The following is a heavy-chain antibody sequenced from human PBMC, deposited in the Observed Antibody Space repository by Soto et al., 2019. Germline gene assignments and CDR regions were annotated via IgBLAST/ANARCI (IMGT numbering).Heavy chain of an antibody. CDR2: IYYSGST. D-gene: IGHD2-15*01. Sequence: SETLSLTCTVSGGSISSGDYYWSWIRQPPGKGLEWIGYIYYSGSTYYNPSLKSRVTISVDTSKNQFSLKLSSVTAADTAVYYCARESRIVYYYYGTDVWGQGTPVTVSS. CDR3: ARESRIVYYYYGTDV. V-gene: IGHV4-30-4*01. CDR1: GGSISSGDYY. J-gene: IGHJ6*02.